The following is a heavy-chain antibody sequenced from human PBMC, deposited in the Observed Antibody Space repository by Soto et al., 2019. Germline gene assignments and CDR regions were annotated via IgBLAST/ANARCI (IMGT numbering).Heavy chain of an antibody. Sequence: GGSLRLACAASGFSFSSYRVNWVRQPPGKGLEWVSYISSSSSTIYYADSVKGRFTISRDNAKNSLYLQMNSLRDEDTAVYYCARENYDSSGSDAFDIWGQGTMVTVSS. V-gene: IGHV3-48*02. J-gene: IGHJ3*02. D-gene: IGHD3-22*01. CDR2: ISSSSSTI. CDR1: GFSFSSYR. CDR3: ARENYDSSGSDAFDI.